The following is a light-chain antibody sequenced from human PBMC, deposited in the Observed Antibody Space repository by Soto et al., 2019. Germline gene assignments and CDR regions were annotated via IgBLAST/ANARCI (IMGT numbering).Light chain of an antibody. J-gene: IGLJ1*01. CDR2: GVT. CDR1: NSDIGTSNS. Sequence: QSALTQPASVSGSPGQSITISCTGTNSDIGTSNSVSWYQQHPGKAPKLIIYGVTDRPSGVSHRFSGSKSGNTASLIISGLQTEDDADYYCNSYVRGSSVFGTGTKLTVL. CDR3: NSYVRGSSV. V-gene: IGLV2-14*03.